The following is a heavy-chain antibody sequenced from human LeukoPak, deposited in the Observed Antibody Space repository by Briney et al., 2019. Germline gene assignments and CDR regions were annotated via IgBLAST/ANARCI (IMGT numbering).Heavy chain of an antibody. D-gene: IGHD3-22*01. CDR3: AREGWVGYYDRGYFDY. J-gene: IGHJ4*02. CDR1: GGSISSYY. Sequence: SETLSLTCTVSGGSISSYYWSWIRQPPGKGLEWIGYIYYSGSTNYNPSLKSRVTISVDTSKNQFSLKLSSVTAADTAVYYCAREGWVGYYDRGYFDYWGQGTLVTVSS. CDR2: IYYSGST. V-gene: IGHV4-59*12.